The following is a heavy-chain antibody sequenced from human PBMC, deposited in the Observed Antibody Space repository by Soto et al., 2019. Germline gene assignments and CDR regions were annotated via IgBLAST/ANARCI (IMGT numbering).Heavy chain of an antibody. CDR3: ARDFEY. V-gene: IGHV3-74*01. J-gene: IGHJ4*02. CDR2: INSDGSST. CDR1: GFTFSTFW. Sequence: EVQLVESGGGLVQPGGSLRLSCEASGFTFSTFWMHWVRQAPGKGLVWVSRINSDGSSTYYADSVKGRVTISRDTAKNTLYLHLSSLRPEDTAVYYCARDFEYWGQGTLVTVSS.